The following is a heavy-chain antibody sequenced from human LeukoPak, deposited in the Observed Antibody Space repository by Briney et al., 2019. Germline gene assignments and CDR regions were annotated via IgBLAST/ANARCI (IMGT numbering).Heavy chain of an antibody. D-gene: IGHD3-9*01. CDR3: ARHAPNYDILTGYSLYYFDY. CDR1: GGSFSGYY. J-gene: IGHJ4*02. CDR2: INHSGTT. V-gene: IGHV4-34*01. Sequence: PSETLSLTCAVYGGSFSGYYWSWIRQPPGKGLEWIGEINHSGTTYYNPSLKSRVAISVDTSKNQFSLKLSSVTAADTAVYYCARHAPNYDILTGYSLYYFDYWGQGTLVTVSS.